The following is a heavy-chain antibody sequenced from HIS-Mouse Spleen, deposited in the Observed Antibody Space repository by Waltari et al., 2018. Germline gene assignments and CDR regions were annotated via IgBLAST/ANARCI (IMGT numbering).Heavy chain of an antibody. CDR3: ARDLRGSYYFDY. CDR1: GFTFSRSV. D-gene: IGHD1-26*01. Sequence: QVQLVESGGCVVQPGRSLRLSWAASGFTFSRSVMSWVRQAPGKGLEWVAVIWYDGSNKYYADSVKGRFTISRDNSKNTLYLQMNSLRAEDTAVYYCARDLRGSYYFDYWGQGTLVTVSS. J-gene: IGHJ4*02. CDR2: IWYDGSNK. V-gene: IGHV3-33*01.